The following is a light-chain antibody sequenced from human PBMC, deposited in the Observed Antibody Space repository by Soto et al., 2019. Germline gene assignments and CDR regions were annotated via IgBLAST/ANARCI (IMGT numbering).Light chain of an antibody. CDR1: QSVSSN. V-gene: IGKV3-15*01. CDR3: QQYNDWPLT. J-gene: IGKJ4*01. Sequence: EIVMTQSPVTLSVSPGERVTLSCRASQSVSSNLAWYQQKLGQAPRLLIYGASTRATGIPDRFSGSGSGTEFTLTISSLQSEDFTVYYCQQYNDWPLTFGGGTKVDIK. CDR2: GAS.